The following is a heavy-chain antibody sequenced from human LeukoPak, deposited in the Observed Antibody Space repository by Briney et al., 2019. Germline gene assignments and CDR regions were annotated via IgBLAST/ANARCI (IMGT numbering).Heavy chain of an antibody. Sequence: GGSLRLSCATSGFTFTNYAMNWVRQAPGKGLEWVSAVTGPGDTTYYADSVRGRFFMSREDSKTTVYLQMNSLRAEDTAIYYCAKGVGVYTNWFDPWGQGTLVTVSS. CDR3: AKGVGVYTNWFDP. J-gene: IGHJ5*02. CDR1: GFTFTNYA. V-gene: IGHV3-23*01. CDR2: VTGPGDTT. D-gene: IGHD3-10*01.